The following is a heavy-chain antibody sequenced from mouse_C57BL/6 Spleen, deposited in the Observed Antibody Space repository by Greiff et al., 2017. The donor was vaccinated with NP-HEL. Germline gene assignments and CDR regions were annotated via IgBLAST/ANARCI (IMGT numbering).Heavy chain of an antibody. V-gene: IGHV1-66*01. CDR3: ARDGYDGPGFAY. CDR2: IYPGSGNT. J-gene: IGHJ3*01. CDR1: GYSFTSYY. Sequence: QVQLKQSGPELVKPGASVKISCKASGYSFTSYYIHWVKQRPGQGLEWIGWIYPGSGNTKYNEKFKGKATLTADTSSSTAYMQLSSLTSEDSAVYYCARDGYDGPGFAYWGQGTLVTVSA. D-gene: IGHD2-2*01.